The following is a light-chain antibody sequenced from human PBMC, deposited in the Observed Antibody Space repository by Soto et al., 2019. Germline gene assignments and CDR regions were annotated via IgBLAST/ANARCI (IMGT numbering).Light chain of an antibody. CDR2: EVT. CDR3: CSYAGIITWV. Sequence: QSALTQPASASGSPGQSITISCTGTSNDIGGHNHVSWYQQHPGKSPKLIIYEVTARPSGISYRFSASKSGTTASLTISGLQGEDEADYYCCSYAGIITWVFGGGTKLTVL. J-gene: IGLJ3*02. V-gene: IGLV2-23*02. CDR1: SNDIGGHNH.